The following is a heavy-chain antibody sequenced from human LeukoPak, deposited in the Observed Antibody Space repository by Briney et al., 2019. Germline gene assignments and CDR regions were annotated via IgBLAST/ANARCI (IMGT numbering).Heavy chain of an antibody. J-gene: IGHJ6*02. CDR3: ARDKAYSSSWYYYYYGMDV. V-gene: IGHV4-39*07. Sequence: SETLSLTCTVSGGSISSYYWAWIRQPPGKGLEWIGSIYYSGSTYYNPSLKSRVTISVDTSKNQFSLKLSSVTAADTAVYYCARDKAYSSSWYYYYYGMDVWGQGNTVTVSS. CDR1: GGSISSYY. D-gene: IGHD6-13*01. CDR2: IYYSGST.